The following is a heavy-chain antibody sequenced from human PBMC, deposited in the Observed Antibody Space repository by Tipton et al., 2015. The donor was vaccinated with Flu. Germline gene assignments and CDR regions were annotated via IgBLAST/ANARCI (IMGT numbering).Heavy chain of an antibody. CDR3: ARDQMIVVVMAYYGMDV. CDR2: INPNSGGT. CDR1: GYTFTGYY. J-gene: IGHJ6*02. D-gene: IGHD3-22*01. V-gene: IGHV1-2*02. Sequence: QSGAEVKKPGASVKVSCKASGYTFTGYYMHWVRQAPGQGLEWMGWINPNSGGTNYAQKFQGRVTMTRDTSISTAYMELSRPRSDDTAVYYCARDQMIVVVMAYYGMDVWGQGTTVTVSS.